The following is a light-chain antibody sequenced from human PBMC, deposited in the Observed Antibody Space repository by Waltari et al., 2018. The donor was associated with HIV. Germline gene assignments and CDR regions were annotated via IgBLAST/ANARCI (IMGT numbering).Light chain of an antibody. CDR3: SSYTSSSSVL. V-gene: IGLV2-14*01. CDR1: SSDVGGYNY. J-gene: IGLJ2*01. Sequence: QSALTQPSSVSGSPGQSITISCTVTSSDVGGYNYLSWYQLHPGKAPKLMIFEVTNRPSGVSNRFSGSKSGNTASLTISGLQAEDEADYYCSSYTSSSSVLFGGGTKLTVL. CDR2: EVT.